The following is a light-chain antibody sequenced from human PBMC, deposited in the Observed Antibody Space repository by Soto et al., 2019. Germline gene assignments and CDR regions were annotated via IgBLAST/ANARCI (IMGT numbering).Light chain of an antibody. CDR1: RGHSDYA. CDR3: QTWSTGIWV. Sequence: QSVLTQSPSASASLGASVKLTCTLSRGHSDYAIAWHQQQPEKGPRYLMKLNSDGSHSKGDGIPDRFSGSSSGADRYLTISSLQSADEGDYSCQTWSTGIWVFGGGTKLTVL. CDR2: LNSDGSH. J-gene: IGLJ3*02. V-gene: IGLV4-69*02.